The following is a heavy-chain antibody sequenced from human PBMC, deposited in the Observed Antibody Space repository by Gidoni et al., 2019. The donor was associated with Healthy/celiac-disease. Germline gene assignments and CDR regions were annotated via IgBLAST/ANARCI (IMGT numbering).Heavy chain of an antibody. CDR2: IYTSGST. V-gene: IGHV4-4*07. Sequence: QVQLQESGPGLVKPSETLSLSCPVAGGSISSSYCSWIRQPAGKGLAWIGRIYTSGSTNYNPSLKSRVTMSVDTSKNQFSPKLSSVTAADTALYYCASGSSGSPYPFDYCGQGTLVTVSS. D-gene: IGHD2-2*02. CDR3: ASGSSGSPYPFDY. J-gene: IGHJ4*02. CDR1: GGSISSSY.